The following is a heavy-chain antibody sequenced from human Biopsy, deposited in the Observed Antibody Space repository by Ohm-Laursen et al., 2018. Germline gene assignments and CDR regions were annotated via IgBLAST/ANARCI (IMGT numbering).Heavy chain of an antibody. J-gene: IGHJ5*02. CDR1: GYTFTTYD. CDR3: ARVRSGGRVTVFGVEVKTGWLDT. V-gene: IGHV1-8*01. D-gene: IGHD3-3*01. Sequence: SVKVSCKSSGYTFTTYDINWVRQAPGQGLEWMGWMNPANGDAGYAQSFRGRVTMTRSTSITTAYMELSSLGSEDTAVYYCARVRSGGRVTVFGVEVKTGWLDTWGQGTLVTVSS. CDR2: MNPANGDA.